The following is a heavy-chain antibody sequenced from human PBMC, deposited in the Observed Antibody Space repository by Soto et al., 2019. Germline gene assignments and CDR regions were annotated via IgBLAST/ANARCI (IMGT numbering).Heavy chain of an antibody. J-gene: IGHJ6*02. V-gene: IGHV4-34*01. CDR1: GGSFTGYY. CDR3: ARTGGMDL. Sequence: QVQLQQWGAGLLKPSETLSLTCAVYGGSFTGYYWSWLRQPPGKGPEWIGEINHSGSTKYNPSLENRVTISVDSSKNQCSLRLNSVSAADTAVYYCARTGGMDLWSQGATVTVSS. CDR2: INHSGST.